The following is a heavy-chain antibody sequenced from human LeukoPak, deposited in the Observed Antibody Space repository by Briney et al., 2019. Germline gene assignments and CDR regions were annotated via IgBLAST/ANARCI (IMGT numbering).Heavy chain of an antibody. V-gene: IGHV3-30*18. CDR1: GFTSSSYG. CDR2: ISYDGSNK. CDR3: AKLGYCSSTSCYGDAFDI. J-gene: IGHJ3*02. Sequence: PGRSLRLSCAASGFTSSSYGMHWVRQAPGKGLEWVAVISYDGSNKYYADSVKGRFTISRDNSKNTLYLQMNSLRAEDTAVYYCAKLGYCSSTSCYGDAFDIWGQGTMVTVSS. D-gene: IGHD2-2*01.